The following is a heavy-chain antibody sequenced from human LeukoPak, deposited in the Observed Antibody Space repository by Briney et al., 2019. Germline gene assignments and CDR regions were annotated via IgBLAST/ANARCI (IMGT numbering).Heavy chain of an antibody. D-gene: IGHD5/OR15-5a*01. J-gene: IGHJ5*02. CDR1: GFTLSNYE. CDR3: ARLSVSIARRFDL. V-gene: IGHV3-48*03. Sequence: GGSLRLSCAPSGFTLSNYEMNWVRLTPGKGLEWISYITKGGATVLYAESVKGRFTISRDNANSSLYLPMNSLRAEDSAVYFCARLSVSIARRFDLWGQVTLVTVSS. CDR2: ITKGGATV.